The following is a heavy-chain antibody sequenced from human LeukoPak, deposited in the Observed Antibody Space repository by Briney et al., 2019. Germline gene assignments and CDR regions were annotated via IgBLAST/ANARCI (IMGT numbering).Heavy chain of an antibody. V-gene: IGHV4-61*01. D-gene: IGHD2-21*01. CDR3: ARERGDQYYFDY. CDR2: IYYSGST. CDR1: GGSISTSSYY. Sequence: SETLSLTCTMSGGSISTSSYYWSWIRQPPGKGLEWIGYIYYSGSTNYNPSLKSRVTISVDTSKNQFSLKLSSVTAADTAVYYCARERGDQYYFDYWGQGTLVTVSS. J-gene: IGHJ4*02.